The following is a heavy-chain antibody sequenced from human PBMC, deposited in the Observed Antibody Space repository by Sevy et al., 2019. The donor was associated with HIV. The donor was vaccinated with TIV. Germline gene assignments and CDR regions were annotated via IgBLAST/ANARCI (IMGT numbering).Heavy chain of an antibody. V-gene: IGHV3-23*01. CDR2: ISSSGGLT. Sequence: GSLRLSCAASGFNFLSYVISWVRQTPGQGLEWVSSISSSGGLTYYADSVKGRFTISRDNSKNSVDLQINSLRADDTAVYFCAKEESGGYFWGQGTLVTVSS. CDR1: GFNFLSYV. D-gene: IGHD6-19*01. CDR3: AKEESGGYF. J-gene: IGHJ4*02.